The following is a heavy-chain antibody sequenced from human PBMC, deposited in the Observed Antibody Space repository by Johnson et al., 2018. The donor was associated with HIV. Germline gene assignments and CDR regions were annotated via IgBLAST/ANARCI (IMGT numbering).Heavy chain of an antibody. CDR1: GFTFSNAW. J-gene: IGHJ3*01. CDR3: ARRADTSGGYAAFDR. Sequence: VQLVESGGGLVKPGGSLRLSCAASGFTFSNAWMSWVRQAPGKGLEWVGRTRDKANGYSTEYAASVKGRFTISRDASKDSLYLQMNSLKREDTAFYFCARRADTSGGYAAFDRWGQGTMVTVSS. V-gene: IGHV3-72*01. D-gene: IGHD6-19*01. CDR2: TRDKANGYST.